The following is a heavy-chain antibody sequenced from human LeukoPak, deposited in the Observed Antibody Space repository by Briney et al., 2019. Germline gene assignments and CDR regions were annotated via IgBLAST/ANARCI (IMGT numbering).Heavy chain of an antibody. CDR2: IWHDGSHK. CDR3: ARGGLPGGFDY. V-gene: IGHV3-33*01. Sequence: GGSLRLSCAASGFAFNTYAMHWVRQAPGKGLEWVTLIWHDGSHKFYIDSVRGRFTISRDNSRNTVYLQMNGLRAEDTAVYYCARGGLPGGFDYWGQGTLVTVSS. J-gene: IGHJ4*02. D-gene: IGHD7-27*01. CDR1: GFAFNTYA.